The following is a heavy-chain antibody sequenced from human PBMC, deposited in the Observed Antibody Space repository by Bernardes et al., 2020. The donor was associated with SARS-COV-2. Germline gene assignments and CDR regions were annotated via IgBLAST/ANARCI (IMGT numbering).Heavy chain of an antibody. D-gene: IGHD2-2*01. CDR2: INPNSGGT. J-gene: IGHJ6*02. Sequence: ASVKVSCMASGYTFTGYYMHWVRQAPGQGLEWMGWINPNSGGTNYAQKFQGRVTMTRDTSISTAYMELSRLRSDDTAVYYCARSVGQRSPYYYYGMDVWGQGTTVTVSS. V-gene: IGHV1-2*02. CDR3: ARSVGQRSPYYYYGMDV. CDR1: GYTFTGYY.